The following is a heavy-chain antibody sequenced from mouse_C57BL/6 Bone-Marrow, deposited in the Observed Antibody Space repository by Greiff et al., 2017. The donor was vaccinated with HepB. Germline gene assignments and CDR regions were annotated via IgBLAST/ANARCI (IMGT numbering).Heavy chain of an antibody. D-gene: IGHD3-2*02. CDR3: ARHSSGYLYYFDY. Sequence: VQLQQSGAELVRPGTSVKLSCKASGYTFTSYWMHWVKQRPGQGLEWIGVIDPSDSYTNYNQKFKGKATLTVDTSSSTAYMPLSSLTSEDSAVYYCARHSSGYLYYFDYWGQGTTLTVSS. CDR1: GYTFTSYW. V-gene: IGHV1-59*01. J-gene: IGHJ2*01. CDR2: IDPSDSYT.